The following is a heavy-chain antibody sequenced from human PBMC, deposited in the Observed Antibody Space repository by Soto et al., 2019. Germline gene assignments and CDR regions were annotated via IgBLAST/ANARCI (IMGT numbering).Heavy chain of an antibody. CDR3: ARDPGTGAALRAYHFDY. CDR1: RYSFTTYA. Sequence: QVQLVQSGAEVKKPGASVKVSCKASRYSFTTYALHWVHQAPGQRLEWMGWINAGNGDTKYSEKFQGRVTITRDTSANTAYMELSSLRSEDTSVYYCARDPGTGAALRAYHFDYWGQGTLVTVSS. CDR2: INAGNGDT. J-gene: IGHJ4*02. D-gene: IGHD1-1*01. V-gene: IGHV1-3*01.